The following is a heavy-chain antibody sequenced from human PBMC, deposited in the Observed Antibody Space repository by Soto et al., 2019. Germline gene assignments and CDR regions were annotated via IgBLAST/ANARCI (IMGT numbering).Heavy chain of an antibody. V-gene: IGHV1-69*01. CDR3: ASRLRFLEWFRLGYYGMDV. CDR1: GGTFSSYA. CDR2: IIPIFGTA. Sequence: VQLVQSGAEVKKPGSSVKVSCKASGGTFSSYAISWVRQAPGQGLEWMGGIIPIFGTANYAQKFQGRVTITADESTSTAYMELSSLRSEDTAVYYCASRLRFLEWFRLGYYGMDVWGQGTTVTVSS. D-gene: IGHD3-3*01. J-gene: IGHJ6*02.